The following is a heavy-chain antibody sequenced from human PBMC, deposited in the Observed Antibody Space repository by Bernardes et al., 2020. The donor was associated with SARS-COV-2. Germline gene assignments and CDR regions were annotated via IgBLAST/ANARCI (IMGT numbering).Heavy chain of an antibody. CDR1: GYTFTAYD. J-gene: IGHJ6*02. D-gene: IGHD1-26*01. V-gene: IGHV1-8*01. Sequence: ASVKVSCKTSGYTFTAYDISWVRQASGQGLEWLGWMSPNSGNTGYAQKFQGRLTMTRDTSISTAYMELTSLTSDDTAIYFCAIMMVGPTNYYYYYGMDVWGRGTTVTVSS. CDR2: MSPNSGNT. CDR3: AIMMVGPTNYYYYYGMDV.